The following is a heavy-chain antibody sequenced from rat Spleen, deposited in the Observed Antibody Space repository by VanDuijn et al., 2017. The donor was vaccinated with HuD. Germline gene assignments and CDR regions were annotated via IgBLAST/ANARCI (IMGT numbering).Heavy chain of an antibody. D-gene: IGHD1-10*01. CDR1: GYSITSNY. CDR3: ARGASRITKVMDA. V-gene: IGHV3-1*01. CDR2: ISYSGST. J-gene: IGHJ4*01. Sequence: EVQLQESGPGLVKPSQSLSLTCSVTGYSITSNYWGWIRKFPGNKMEWMGYISYSGSTSYNPSLKSRISITRDTSKNQFFLQLNSVTTEDTATYYCARGASRITKVMDAWGQGASVTVSS.